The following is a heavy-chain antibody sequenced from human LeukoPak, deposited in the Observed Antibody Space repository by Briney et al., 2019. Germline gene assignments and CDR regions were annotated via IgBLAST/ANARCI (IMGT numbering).Heavy chain of an antibody. CDR2: INPNSGGA. V-gene: IGHV1-2*02. D-gene: IGHD2-15*01. CDR1: GYAFTDYY. CDR3: ARDGEGYCGRGKCYPV. Sequence: ASVKVSCKASGYAFTDYYMHWVRQAPGQGLEGMGWINPNSGGANCARKFQGRVTMTRDTSISTAYMEVSRLRSDDTAVYYCARDGEGYCGRGKCYPVWGQGTTVTVSS. J-gene: IGHJ6*02.